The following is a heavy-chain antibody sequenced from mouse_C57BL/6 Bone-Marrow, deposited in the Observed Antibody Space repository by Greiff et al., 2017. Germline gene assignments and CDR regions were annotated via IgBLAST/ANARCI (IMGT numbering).Heavy chain of an antibody. V-gene: IGHV1-69*01. CDR1: GYTFTSYW. CDR2: IDPSVSDT. J-gene: IGHJ4*01. CDR3: ARSGDYGDYYAMDY. D-gene: IGHD2-4*01. Sequence: VQLQQPGAELVMPGASVKLSCKASGYTFTSYWMHWVKQRPGQGLGWIGEIDPSVSDTNYNQKFKGKSTLTVDKSSSTAYMQISSLTSEDAAVYYCARSGDYGDYYAMDYWGQGTSVTVAS.